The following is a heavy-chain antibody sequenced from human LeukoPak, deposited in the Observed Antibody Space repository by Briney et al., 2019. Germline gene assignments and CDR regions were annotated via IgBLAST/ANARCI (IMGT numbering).Heavy chain of an antibody. V-gene: IGHV1-18*04. CDR1: GYTFTGYY. J-gene: IGHJ4*02. D-gene: IGHD2/OR15-2a*01. CDR3: AKDDTIVGDF. Sequence: ASVKVSCKASGYTFTGYYMHWVRQAPGQGLEWMGWINNNNGYTDYAQNLQGRVTMTTDTSTNTAYMELRGLTSADTAVYYYAKDDTIVGDFWGQRTLVTVSS. CDR2: INNNNGYT.